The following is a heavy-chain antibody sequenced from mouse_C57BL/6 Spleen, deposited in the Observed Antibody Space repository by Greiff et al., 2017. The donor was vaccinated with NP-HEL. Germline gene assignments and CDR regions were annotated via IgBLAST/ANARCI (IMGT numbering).Heavy chain of an antibody. CDR1: GYSITSGYY. Sequence: EVKLVESGPGLVKPSQSLSLTCSVTGYSITSGYYWNWIRQFPGNKLEWMGYISYDGSNNYNPSLKNRISITRDTSKNQFFLKLNSVTTEDTATYYCARDSSGYAMDYWGQGTSVTVSS. CDR2: ISYDGSN. CDR3: ARDSSGYAMDY. D-gene: IGHD3-2*02. J-gene: IGHJ4*01. V-gene: IGHV3-6*01.